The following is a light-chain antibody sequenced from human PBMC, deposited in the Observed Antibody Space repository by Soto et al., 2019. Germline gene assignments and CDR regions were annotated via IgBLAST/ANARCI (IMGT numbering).Light chain of an antibody. V-gene: IGKV3-20*01. CDR3: QQYNNWPPET. CDR1: QSVSSSY. CDR2: GAS. Sequence: EIVLTQSPGTLSLSPWERATLSCRASQSVSSSYLAWYQQKPGQAPRLLIYGASSRATGIPDRFSGSGSGTDFTLTISSLQSEDFAVYYCQQYNNWPPETFGQGTKVDIK. J-gene: IGKJ1*01.